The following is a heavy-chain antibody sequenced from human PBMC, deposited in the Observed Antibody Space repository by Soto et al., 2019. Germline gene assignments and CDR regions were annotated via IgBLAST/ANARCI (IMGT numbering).Heavy chain of an antibody. CDR2: IYYSGNT. CDR3: ARVRWFHGLYYGMDV. J-gene: IGHJ6*02. D-gene: IGHD3-10*01. V-gene: IGHV4-59*01. Sequence: PSETLSLTCTVSGGSISNYYWSWIRQPPGKGLEWIGYIYYSGNTNYNPSLKSRLAMSVDTSKDQFSLNLNSVTAADTAVYYCARVRWFHGLYYGMDVWGQGTTVTVSS. CDR1: GGSISNYY.